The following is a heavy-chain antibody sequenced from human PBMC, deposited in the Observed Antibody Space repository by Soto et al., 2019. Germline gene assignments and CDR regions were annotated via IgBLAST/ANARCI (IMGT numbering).Heavy chain of an antibody. D-gene: IGHD5-12*01. CDR3: AREGNVEMATIGDNWFDP. V-gene: IGHV1-2*04. J-gene: IGHJ5*02. Sequence: ASVKVSCKASGYTFTGYYMHWVRQAPGQGLEWMGWINPNSGGTNYAQKFQGWVTMTRDTSISTAYMELSRLRSDDTAVYYCAREGNVEMATIGDNWFDPWGQGTLVTVS. CDR2: INPNSGGT. CDR1: GYTFTGYY.